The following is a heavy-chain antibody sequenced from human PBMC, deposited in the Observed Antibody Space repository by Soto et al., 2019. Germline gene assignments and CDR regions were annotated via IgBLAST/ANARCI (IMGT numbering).Heavy chain of an antibody. CDR3: ARASRYYWNYMMY. CDR2: VSAYNGNT. D-gene: IGHD1-7*01. CDR1: GYTFSNDA. V-gene: IGHV1-18*01. J-gene: IGHJ4*02. Sequence: QVQLVQSGAEVKKPGASVKVSCKASGYTFSNDAITWVRQAPGQGLEWMGWVSAYNGNTNNAQKFKGRVNMTTDTSTSTAYMEIRSLRYDDTAVYFCARASRYYWNYMMYWGPGTLVTVSS.